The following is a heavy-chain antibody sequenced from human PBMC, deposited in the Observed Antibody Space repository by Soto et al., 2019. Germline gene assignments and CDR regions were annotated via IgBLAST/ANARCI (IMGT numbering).Heavy chain of an antibody. D-gene: IGHD4-17*01. J-gene: IGHJ6*02. V-gene: IGHV4-39*01. CDR3: ARGTTVTTPNLYYYYYGMDV. CDR1: GGSISSSSYY. CDR2: IYYSGST. Sequence: QLQLQESGPGLVKPSETLSLTCTVSGGSISSSSYYWGWIRQPPGKGLEWIGSIYYSGSTYYNPSLKSRVTISVDTSKNQFSLKLSSVTAADTAVYYCARGTTVTTPNLYYYYYGMDVWGQGTTVTVSS.